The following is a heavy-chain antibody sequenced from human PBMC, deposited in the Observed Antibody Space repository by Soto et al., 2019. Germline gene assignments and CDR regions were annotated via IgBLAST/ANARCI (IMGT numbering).Heavy chain of an antibody. CDR2: IYYSGST. CDR3: AMNRGVPKWFDP. CDR1: GGSISSYY. D-gene: IGHD3-10*01. J-gene: IGHJ5*02. Sequence: SETLSLTCTVSGGSISSYYWSWIRQPPGKGLEWIGYIYYSGSTNYNPSLKSRVTISVDTSKNQFSLKLSSVTAADTAVYYCAMNRGVPKWFDPWGQGTLVTASS. V-gene: IGHV4-59*01.